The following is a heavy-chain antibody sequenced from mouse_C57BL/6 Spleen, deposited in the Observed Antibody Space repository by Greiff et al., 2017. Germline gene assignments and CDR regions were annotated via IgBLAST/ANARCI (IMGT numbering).Heavy chain of an antibody. CDR3: ARWNGYYEGYYAMCY. D-gene: IGHD2-3*01. Sequence: QVQLQQPGTELVKPGASVKLSCKASGYTFTSYWMHWVKQRPGQGLEWIGNINPSNGGTNYNEKFKSKATLTVDKSSSTAYMQLSSLTSEDSAVYYCARWNGYYEGYYAMCYWGQGTSVTVSS. J-gene: IGHJ4*01. V-gene: IGHV1-53*01. CDR1: GYTFTSYW. CDR2: INPSNGGT.